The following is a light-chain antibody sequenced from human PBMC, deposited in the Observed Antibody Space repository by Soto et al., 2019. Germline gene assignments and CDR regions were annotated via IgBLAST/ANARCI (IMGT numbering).Light chain of an antibody. Sequence: DIQLTQSPSFLSASVGDRVTITCRASQAIDTYLAWYQQKPGKAPKLLIYAASLLQSGVPSRFSGSGSGTEFPLPINSLQPEDFASYYCQKLNSLPFIVGQGTRLEIK. CDR3: QKLNSLPFI. V-gene: IGKV1-9*01. CDR2: AAS. J-gene: IGKJ5*01. CDR1: QAIDTY.